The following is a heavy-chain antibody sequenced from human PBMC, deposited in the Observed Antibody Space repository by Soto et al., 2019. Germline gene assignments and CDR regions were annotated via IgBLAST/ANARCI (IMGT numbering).Heavy chain of an antibody. Sequence: SVKVSCKASGGTFSSYTISWVRQAPGQGLEWMGRIIPILGIANYAQKFQGRVTITADKSTSTAYMELSSLRSEDTAVYYCASPLLGSSGDGHDAFDIWGQGTMVTVSS. J-gene: IGHJ3*02. CDR3: ASPLLGSSGDGHDAFDI. CDR2: IIPILGIA. D-gene: IGHD6-25*01. V-gene: IGHV1-69*02. CDR1: GGTFSSYT.